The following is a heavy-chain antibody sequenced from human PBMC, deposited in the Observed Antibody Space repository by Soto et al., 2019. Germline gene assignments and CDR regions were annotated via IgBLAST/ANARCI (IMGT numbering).Heavy chain of an antibody. CDR1: GFTFSSYA. CDR2: ISGSGGST. D-gene: IGHD6-13*01. CDR3: AKDLYSSISYPAGRPDGMDV. J-gene: IGHJ6*02. V-gene: IGHV3-23*01. Sequence: GGSLRLSCAASGFTFSSYAMSWVRQAPGKGLEWVSAISGSGGSTYYADSVKGRFTISRDNSKNTLYLQMNSLRAEDTAVYYCAKDLYSSISYPAGRPDGMDVWGQGTTVTVSS.